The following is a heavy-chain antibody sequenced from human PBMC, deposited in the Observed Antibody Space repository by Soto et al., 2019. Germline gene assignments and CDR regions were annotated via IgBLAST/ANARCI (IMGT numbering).Heavy chain of an antibody. Sequence: LRLSCAASGFTFSSNYMRWVRQAPGEGLEWVSVIYSGGSTYYADSVRGRFTISRDNSKNTLYLQMKSLRAEDTAVYYCAGDPPATRHGMDVWGQGTTVTVS. J-gene: IGHJ6*02. CDR2: IYSGGST. V-gene: IGHV3-53*01. CDR1: GFTFSSNY. CDR3: AGDPPATRHGMDV.